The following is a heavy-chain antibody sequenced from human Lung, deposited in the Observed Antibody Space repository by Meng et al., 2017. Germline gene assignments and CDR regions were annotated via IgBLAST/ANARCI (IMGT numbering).Heavy chain of an antibody. CDR2: TFYTGSA. J-gene: IGHJ5*02. V-gene: IGHV4-31*03. Sequence: QAQLQESGPGLVKPSLTLSLTYPFSVGSISSGGYYWSWIRQHPGKGLEWIGYTFYTGSAYYNPSLKSRVTITADTSKNQFSLRLTSVTAADTAVYYCARAPDYGVGTWFDPWGQGTLVTVSS. D-gene: IGHD4-17*01. CDR1: VGSISSGGYY. CDR3: ARAPDYGVGTWFDP.